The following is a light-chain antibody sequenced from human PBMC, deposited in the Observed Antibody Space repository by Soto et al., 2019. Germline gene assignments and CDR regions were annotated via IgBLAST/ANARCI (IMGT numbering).Light chain of an antibody. CDR1: QSVDRS. CDR2: GAY. CDR3: QQYKNWPPIT. V-gene: IGKV3-11*01. J-gene: IGKJ5*01. Sequence: EVILTQSPATLSLSPGERATLSCRASQSVDRSLGWYQEKPGQAPRLLIYGAYHRAPGIPARFSGSGSGTDFTLNIDSVEADDFAVYHCQQYKNWPPITFGQGTRLDIK.